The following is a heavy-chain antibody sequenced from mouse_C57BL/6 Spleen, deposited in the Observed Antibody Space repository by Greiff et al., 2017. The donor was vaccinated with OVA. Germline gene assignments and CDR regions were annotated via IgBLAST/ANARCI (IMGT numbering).Heavy chain of an antibody. CDR2: IDPSDSYT. CDR3: ARRRSTARAGAMDY. V-gene: IGHV1-59*01. CDR1: GYTFTSYW. J-gene: IGHJ4*01. Sequence: QVQLQQPGAELVRPGTSVKLSCKASGYTFTSYWMHWVKQRPGQGLEWIGVIDPSDSYTNYNQKFKGKATLTVDTSSSTAYMQLSSLTSEDSAVYYCARRRSTARAGAMDYWGQGTSGTVSS. D-gene: IGHD3-1*01.